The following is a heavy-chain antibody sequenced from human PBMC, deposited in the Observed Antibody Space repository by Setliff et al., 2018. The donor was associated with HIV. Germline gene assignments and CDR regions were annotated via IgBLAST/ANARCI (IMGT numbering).Heavy chain of an antibody. CDR1: GGSISSRSHY. J-gene: IGHJ3*01. CDR2: IYFTGSS. Sequence: SETLSLTCAVSGGSISSRSHYWSWIRQPPGKGLEWIGSIYFTGSSDNNPSLKSRVTLSVDTSKHQFSLKLSSVTAADTAVYYCARVQMAYAAFDVWGQGTMVTVSS. D-gene: IGHD4-17*01. V-gene: IGHV4-61*01. CDR3: ARVQMAYAAFDV.